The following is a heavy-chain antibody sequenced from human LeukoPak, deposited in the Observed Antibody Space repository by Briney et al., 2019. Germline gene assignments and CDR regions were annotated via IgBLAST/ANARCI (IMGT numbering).Heavy chain of an antibody. CDR2: IIPIFGTA. CDR3: ATGGGQWLAPMISHAYFDY. J-gene: IGHJ4*02. CDR1: GGTFSSYA. D-gene: IGHD6-19*01. Sequence: GSSVKVSCKASGGTFSSYAISWVRQAPGQGLEWMRRIIPIFGTANYAQKFQGRVTITTDESTSTAYMELSSLRSEDTAVYYCATGGGQWLAPMISHAYFDYWGQGTLVTVSS. V-gene: IGHV1-69*05.